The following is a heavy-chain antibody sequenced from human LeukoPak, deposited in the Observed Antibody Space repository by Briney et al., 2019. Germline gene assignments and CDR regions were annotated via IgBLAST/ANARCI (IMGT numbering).Heavy chain of an antibody. D-gene: IGHD6-13*01. Sequence: SETLSLTCTVSGGSISSYYWSWIRQPPGKGLEWIGYIYYSGSTNYNPSLKSRVTISVDTSKNQFSLKLSSVTAADTAVYYCARGSSSSWYPEYFQHWGQDTLVTVSS. CDR3: ARGSSSSWYPEYFQH. CDR2: IYYSGST. J-gene: IGHJ1*01. V-gene: IGHV4-59*01. CDR1: GGSISSYY.